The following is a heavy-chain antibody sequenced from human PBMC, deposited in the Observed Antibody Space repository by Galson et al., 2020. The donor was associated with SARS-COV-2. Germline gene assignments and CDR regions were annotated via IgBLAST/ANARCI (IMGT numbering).Heavy chain of an antibody. CDR3: ARAQYGDYVDAFDI. CDR2: ISYDGSNK. J-gene: IGHJ3*02. CDR1: GFTFSSYA. V-gene: IGHV3-30*04. Sequence: AGSLRLSCAASGFTFSSYAMHWVRQAPGKGLEWVAVISYDGSNKYYADSVKGRFTISRDNSKNTLYLQMNSLRAEDTAVYYCARAQYGDYVDAFDIWGQGTMVTVSS. D-gene: IGHD4-17*01.